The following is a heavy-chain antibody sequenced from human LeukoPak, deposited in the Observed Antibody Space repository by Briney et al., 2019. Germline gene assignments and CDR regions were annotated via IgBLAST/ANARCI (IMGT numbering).Heavy chain of an antibody. CDR2: ISGSGGST. D-gene: IGHD3-10*01. CDR3: AKSESWFGEFVWFDP. CDR1: GFTFSSYA. Sequence: GGSLRLSCATSGFTFSSYAMSWVRQVPGRGLEWVSAISGSGGSTYYADSVKGRFTISRDNSKNTLYLQMNSLRAEDTAVYYCAKSESWFGEFVWFDPWGQGTLVTVSS. J-gene: IGHJ5*02. V-gene: IGHV3-23*01.